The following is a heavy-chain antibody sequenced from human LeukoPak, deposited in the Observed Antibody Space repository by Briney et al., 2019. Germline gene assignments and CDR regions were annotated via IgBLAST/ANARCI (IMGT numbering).Heavy chain of an antibody. J-gene: IGHJ6*02. CDR2: ISYDGSNK. V-gene: IGHV3-30-3*01. CDR3: ARGNQLVNGMDV. Sequence: GRSLRLSCAASGFTFSSYAVHWVRQAPGKGLEWVAVISYDGSNKYYADSVKGRFTISRDNSKNTLYLQMNSLRAEDTAVYYCARGNQLVNGMDVWGQGTTVTVSS. D-gene: IGHD6-6*01. CDR1: GFTFSSYA.